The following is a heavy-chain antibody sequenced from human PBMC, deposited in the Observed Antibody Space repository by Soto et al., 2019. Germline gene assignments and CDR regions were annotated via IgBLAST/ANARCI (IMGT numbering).Heavy chain of an antibody. CDR3: AREVESYFNY. Sequence: PXVSVRLNCAASGFTFSDYYMSWIRQAPGKGLEWVSYISSSSSYTNYADSVKGRFTISRDNAKNSLYLQMNSLRAEDTAVYYCAREVESYFNYWGQGTLVTVSS. J-gene: IGHJ4*02. CDR1: GFTFSDYY. V-gene: IGHV3-11*06. CDR2: ISSSSSYT.